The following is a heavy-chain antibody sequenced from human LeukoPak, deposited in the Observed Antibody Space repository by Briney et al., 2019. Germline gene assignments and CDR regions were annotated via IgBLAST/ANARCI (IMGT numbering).Heavy chain of an antibody. J-gene: IGHJ4*02. V-gene: IGHV3-74*01. D-gene: IGHD3-22*01. CDR1: GFTFSSYW. Sequence: GGSLRLSCAASGFTFSSYWMHWVRQAPGKGLVWVSRINSDGSSTSYADSVKGRFTISRDNAKNTLHLQMNSLRAEDTAVYYCARAYYYDSSVLDYWGQGTLVTVSS. CDR2: INSDGSST. CDR3: ARAYYYDSSVLDY.